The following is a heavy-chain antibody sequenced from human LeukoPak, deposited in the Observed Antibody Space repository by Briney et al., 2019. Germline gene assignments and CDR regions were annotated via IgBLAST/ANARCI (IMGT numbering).Heavy chain of an antibody. J-gene: IGHJ4*02. CDR2: IKHDGSEK. CDR1: GFTSIAYA. V-gene: IGHV3-7*01. CDR3: ATDRGWRTSGYYLYYFEY. D-gene: IGHD3-3*01. Sequence: GGSLRLSCVGSGFTSIAYALTWARQAPGKGLEWVASIKHDGSEKYYVDSVRGRFTISRDNTMNSLYLQMSSLRAEDTAVYYCATDRGWRTSGYYLYYFEYWGQGTLVTFSS.